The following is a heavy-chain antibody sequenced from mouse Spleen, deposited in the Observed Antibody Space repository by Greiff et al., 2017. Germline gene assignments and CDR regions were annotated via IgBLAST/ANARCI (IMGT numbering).Heavy chain of an antibody. V-gene: IGHV1-26*01. CDR1: GYTFTDYY. J-gene: IGHJ1*01. Sequence: EVQLQQSGPELVKPGASVKISCKASGYTFTDYYMNWVKQSHGKSLEWIGDINPNNGGTSYNQKFKGKATLTVDKSSSTAYMELRSLTSEDSAVYYCARGNYGNSYWYFDVWGAGTTVTVSS. D-gene: IGHD2-1*01. CDR2: INPNNGGT. CDR3: ARGNYGNSYWYFDV.